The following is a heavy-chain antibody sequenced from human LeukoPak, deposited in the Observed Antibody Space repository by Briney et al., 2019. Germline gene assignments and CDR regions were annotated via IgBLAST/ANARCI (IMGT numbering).Heavy chain of an antibody. CDR3: ARDRGDGTQSPFYS. J-gene: IGHJ4*02. CDR1: GFTFNSYA. D-gene: IGHD5-24*01. CDR2: ISGSGGST. V-gene: IGHV3-23*01. Sequence: GGSLRLSCAASGFTFNSYAMSWVRQAPGKGLEWVSAISGSGGSTYYAGSVKGRFTISRDSSKNTLYLQMNSLGAEDTAVYYCARDRGDGTQSPFYSWGQGTVVTVAS.